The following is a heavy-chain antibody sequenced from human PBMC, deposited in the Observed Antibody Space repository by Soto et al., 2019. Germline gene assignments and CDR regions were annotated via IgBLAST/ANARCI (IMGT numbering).Heavy chain of an antibody. D-gene: IGHD3-9*01. Sequence: SETLSLTCTVSGGSISSYRWNWIRQPPGKGLESIGYIYDTGSANYNPSLKSRVTISVDTSKNQFSLKLSSVTAADTAVYYCARQPGILTGYSGHFDYWGKGTLVTASS. J-gene: IGHJ4*02. CDR1: GGSISSYR. V-gene: IGHV4-59*08. CDR3: ARQPGILTGYSGHFDY. CDR2: IYDTGSA.